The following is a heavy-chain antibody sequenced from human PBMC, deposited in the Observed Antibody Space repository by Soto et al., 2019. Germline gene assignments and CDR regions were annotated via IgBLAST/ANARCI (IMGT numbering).Heavy chain of an antibody. CDR3: ARSGYSYGPNPLLY. CDR1: GGSISSGGYY. J-gene: IGHJ4*02. D-gene: IGHD5-18*01. V-gene: IGHV4-31*03. CDR2: IYYSGST. Sequence: QVQLQESGPGLVKPSQTLSLTCTVSGGSISSGGYYWSWIRQHPGKGREWIGYIYYSGSTYYNPSLKSRFTISVDTSKNQFSLKLSSVTAADTAVYYCARSGYSYGPNPLLYWGQGTLVTVSS.